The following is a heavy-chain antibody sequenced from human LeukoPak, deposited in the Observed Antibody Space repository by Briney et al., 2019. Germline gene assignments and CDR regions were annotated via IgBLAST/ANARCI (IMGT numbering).Heavy chain of an antibody. CDR1: GFTISSFA. CDR3: ARVGLGYHYLAY. V-gene: IGHV3-23*01. D-gene: IGHD5-12*01. Sequence: GGSLRLSCAASGFTISSFAMNWTRQAPGKGLEWVSTISGTGGNTYYADSVKGRFTISRDNSKNTLYLQINSLRAEDTAVYYCARVGLGYHYLAYWGQGTLVTVSS. CDR2: ISGTGGNT. J-gene: IGHJ4*02.